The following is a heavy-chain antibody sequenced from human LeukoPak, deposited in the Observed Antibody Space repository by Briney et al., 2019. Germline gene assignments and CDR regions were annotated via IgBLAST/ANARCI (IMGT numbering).Heavy chain of an antibody. CDR3: AKTKTPSVVPGPIQYFDY. CDR1: GFTLSSYA. CDR2: ISGSGEST. D-gene: IGHD2-15*01. V-gene: IGHV3-23*01. Sequence: PGGSLRLSCAGSGFTLSSYAMTWVRQAPGKGLEWVSAISGSGESTYYSDSVKGRFTISRDNSKNTLYLQMNSLRAEDTAIYYCAKTKTPSVVPGPIQYFDYWGQGTLVTVSS. J-gene: IGHJ4*02.